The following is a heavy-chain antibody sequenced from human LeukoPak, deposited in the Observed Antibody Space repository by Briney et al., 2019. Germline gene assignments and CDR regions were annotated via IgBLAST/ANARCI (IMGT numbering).Heavy chain of an antibody. J-gene: IGHJ4*02. CDR3: ARGVEPLAANTLAY. Sequence: GGSLRLSCAASGFTVITNDMTWIRQAPGKGLEWVSVLYSDGNTKYADSVQGRFTISRDTSKNTLYLEMNSLSPDDTAVYYCARGVEPLAANTLAYWGQGTLVTVSS. CDR1: GFTVITND. CDR2: LYSDGNT. D-gene: IGHD1-14*01. V-gene: IGHV3-53*01.